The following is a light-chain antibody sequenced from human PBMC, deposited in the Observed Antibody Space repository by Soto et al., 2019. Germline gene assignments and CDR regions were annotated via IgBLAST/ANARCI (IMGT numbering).Light chain of an antibody. Sequence: EIVLTQSPATLSLSPGERATISCRASQSVSSYLAWYQQKPGQAPRLLIYDASNRATGIPARFSGSGSGTDFTLTISCLEPEDFAVYYCQQRSNWPPWTFGQGTKVEIK. J-gene: IGKJ1*01. CDR3: QQRSNWPPWT. V-gene: IGKV3-11*01. CDR1: QSVSSY. CDR2: DAS.